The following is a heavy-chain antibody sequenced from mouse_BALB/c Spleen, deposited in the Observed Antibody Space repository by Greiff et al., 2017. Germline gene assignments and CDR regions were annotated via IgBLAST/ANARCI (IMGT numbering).Heavy chain of an antibody. CDR3: ALGTTYYAMDY. CDR2: ISSGGSYT. Sequence: EVHLVESGGGLVKPGGSLKLSCAASGFTFSSYAMSWVRQSPEKRLEWVAEISSGGSYTYYPDTVTGRFTTSRDNAKNTLYLEMSSLRSEDTAMYYCALGTTYYAMDYWGQGTSVTVSS. V-gene: IGHV5-9-4*01. D-gene: IGHD1-1*01. J-gene: IGHJ4*01. CDR1: GFTFSSYA.